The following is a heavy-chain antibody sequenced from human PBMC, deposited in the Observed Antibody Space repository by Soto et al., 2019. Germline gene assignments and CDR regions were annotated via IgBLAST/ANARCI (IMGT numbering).Heavy chain of an antibody. J-gene: IGHJ4*02. Sequence: QVQLVESGGGVVQPGRSLRLSCAASGFTFSSYGMHWVRQAPGKGLEWVAVISYDGSNKYYADSVKGRFTISRDNSKNTLYLQMNSLRAEDTAVYYCAISSGWGSSFDYWGQGTLVTVSS. D-gene: IGHD6-6*01. CDR1: GFTFSSYG. CDR3: AISSGWGSSFDY. CDR2: ISYDGSNK. V-gene: IGHV3-30*03.